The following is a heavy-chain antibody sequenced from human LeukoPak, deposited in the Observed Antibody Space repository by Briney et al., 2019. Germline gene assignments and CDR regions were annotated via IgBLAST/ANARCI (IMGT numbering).Heavy chain of an antibody. CDR1: GFTFSSYW. D-gene: IGHD6-19*01. CDR2: ISNSGSTK. CDR3: ARGYNNGWYY. Sequence: GGSLRLSCAASGFTFSSYWMSWIRQAPGKGLEWISYISNSGSTKYYADSVKGRFTISRDNAKNSLHLQMNSLRAEDTAVYYCARGYNNGWYYWGQGTLVTVSS. V-gene: IGHV3-11*01. J-gene: IGHJ4*02.